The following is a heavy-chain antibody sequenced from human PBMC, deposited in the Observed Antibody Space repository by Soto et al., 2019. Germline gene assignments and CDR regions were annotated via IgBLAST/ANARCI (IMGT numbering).Heavy chain of an antibody. J-gene: IGHJ5*02. V-gene: IGHV3-23*01. CDR1: GFTFSSYA. CDR2: ISGSGGST. CDR3: AKLGYSYGLIGWFDP. D-gene: IGHD5-18*01. Sequence: PGGSLRLSCVASGFTFSSYAMSWVRQAPGKGLEWVSAISGSGGSTYYADSVKGRFTISRDNSKNTLYLQMNSLRAEDTAVYYCAKLGYSYGLIGWFDPWGQGTLVTVSS.